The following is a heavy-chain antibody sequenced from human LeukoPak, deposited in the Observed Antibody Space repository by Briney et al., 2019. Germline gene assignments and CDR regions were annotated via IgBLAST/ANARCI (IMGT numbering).Heavy chain of an antibody. CDR3: ARDAANSIAARYDY. J-gene: IGHJ4*02. V-gene: IGHV3-53*01. Sequence: EPGGSLRLSCAASGFAVSSNYVSWVRQAPGKGLEWVSVVYSGDNTYYAASVRGRFTISRDNSKNTLYLRMNSLRPEDTAVYFCARDAANSIAARYDYWGQGTLVTVSS. CDR1: GFAVSSNY. D-gene: IGHD6-6*01. CDR2: VYSGDNT.